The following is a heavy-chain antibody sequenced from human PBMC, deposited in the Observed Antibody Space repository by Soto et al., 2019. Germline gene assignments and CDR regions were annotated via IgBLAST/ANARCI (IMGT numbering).Heavy chain of an antibody. V-gene: IGHV4-59*11. CDR2: IDYVGST. Sequence: SETLSLTCSASGDSINSRYWSLIRQPPGKGLEWIGYIDYVGSTNYAPSLQSRVTMSVDTSKNQVSLKLRYVTAADTAVYYCVRQRGNYFEFWGEGTLVTVSS. D-gene: IGHD3-10*01. J-gene: IGHJ4*02. CDR3: VRQRGNYFEF. CDR1: GDSINSRY.